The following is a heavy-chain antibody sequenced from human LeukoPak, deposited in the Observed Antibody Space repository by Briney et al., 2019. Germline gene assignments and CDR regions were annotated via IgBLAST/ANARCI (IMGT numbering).Heavy chain of an antibody. Sequence: TTSETLSLTCTVSGGSISSDIYYWGWIRQPPGKGLEWIGSIFYSGSTYYTPTLKSRVTISIDTSKNQFSLELSSVTAADTAVYYCARVTGFVLKEQDNYFDYGGQGPWATAPS. D-gene: IGHD1/OR15-1a*01. V-gene: IGHV4-39*01. CDR3: ARVTGFVLKEQDNYFDY. CDR1: GGSISSDIYY. J-gene: IGHJ4*02. CDR2: IFYSGST.